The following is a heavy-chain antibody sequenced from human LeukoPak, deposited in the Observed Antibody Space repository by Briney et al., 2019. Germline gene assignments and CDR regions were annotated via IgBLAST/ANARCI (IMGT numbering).Heavy chain of an antibody. Sequence: ASVRVSCKASGYTFTDYYMHWVRQAPGQGLEWMGWINPNSGGTNYAQKFQGRVTMTRDTSISTAYMELSSLRSDDTAVYYCARGRLGTWFGELKAWGQGTLVTVSS. V-gene: IGHV1-2*02. D-gene: IGHD3-10*01. J-gene: IGHJ5*02. CDR2: INPNSGGT. CDR1: GYTFTDYY. CDR3: ARGRLGTWFGELKA.